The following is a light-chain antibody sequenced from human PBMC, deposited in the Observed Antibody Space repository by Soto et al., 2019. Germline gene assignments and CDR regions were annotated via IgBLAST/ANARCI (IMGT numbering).Light chain of an antibody. CDR2: GAS. V-gene: IGKV3-20*01. CDR1: QSVSSSS. Sequence: ETVLTQSPGTLSLSPGERATLSCRASQSVSSSSLAWYQQRPGQAPRLLIYGASTRATGIPARFSGSGSGTEFTLTISSLQSEDFAVYYCQQYGSSPPITFGQGTRLEIK. J-gene: IGKJ5*01. CDR3: QQYGSSPPIT.